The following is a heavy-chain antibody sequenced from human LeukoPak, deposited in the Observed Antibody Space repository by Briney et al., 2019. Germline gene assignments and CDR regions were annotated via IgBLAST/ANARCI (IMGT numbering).Heavy chain of an antibody. J-gene: IGHJ4*02. CDR1: GFTFSSYA. Sequence: PGGSLRLSCAASGFTFSSYAMHWVRQAPGKGLEWVAVISYDGSNKYYADSVKGRFTISRDNSKNTLYLQMNSLRAEDTAVYYCARDLNYDILTGPSYYFDYWGQGTLVTVSS. CDR2: ISYDGSNK. CDR3: ARDLNYDILTGPSYYFDY. V-gene: IGHV3-30-3*01. D-gene: IGHD3-9*01.